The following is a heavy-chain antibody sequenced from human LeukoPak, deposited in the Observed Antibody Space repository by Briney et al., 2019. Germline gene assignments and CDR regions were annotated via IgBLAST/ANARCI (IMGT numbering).Heavy chain of an antibody. CDR1: GGTFSSYA. D-gene: IGHD3-9*01. V-gene: IGHV1-69*04. J-gene: IGHJ4*02. CDR3: AGAELNYDILTGQHFDY. Sequence: SVKVSCKASGGTFSSYAISWVRQAPGQGLEWMGRIIPILGIANYAQKFQGRVTITADKSTSTAYMELSSLRSEDTAVYYCAGAELNYDILTGQHFDYWGQGTLVTVCS. CDR2: IIPILGIA.